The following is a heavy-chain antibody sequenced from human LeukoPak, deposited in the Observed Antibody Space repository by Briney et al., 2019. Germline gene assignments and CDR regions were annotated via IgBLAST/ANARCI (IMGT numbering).Heavy chain of an antibody. CDR1: GYNFNNNW. CDR3: ARSRDFGHDAFDI. Sequence: GESLKISCKGSGYNFNNNWIGWVRQMPGKGLEWMGIVYPGDSDTRYSPSFLGKVSISADKSITTAYLQWSSLEASDTAVYYCARSRDFGHDAFDIWGQGTMVTVSS. CDR2: VYPGDSDT. D-gene: IGHD2-21*01. J-gene: IGHJ3*02. V-gene: IGHV5-51*01.